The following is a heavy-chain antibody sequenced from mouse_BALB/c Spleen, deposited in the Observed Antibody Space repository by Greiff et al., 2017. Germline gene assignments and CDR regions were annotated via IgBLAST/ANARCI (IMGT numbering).Heavy chain of an antibody. Sequence: VQLQQSGAELVRPGSSVKISCKASGYAFSSYWMNWVKQRPGQGLEWIGQIYPGDGDTNYNGKFKGKATLTADKSSSTAYMQLSSLTSEDYAVYICARGDYCGSSYYFDYWGQGTTLTVAS. CDR3: ARGDYCGSSYYFDY. J-gene: IGHJ2*01. D-gene: IGHD1-1*01. V-gene: IGHV1-80*01. CDR2: IYPGDGDT. CDR1: GYAFSSYW.